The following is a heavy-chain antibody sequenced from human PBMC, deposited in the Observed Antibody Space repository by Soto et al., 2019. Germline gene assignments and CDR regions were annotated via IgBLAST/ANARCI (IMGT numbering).Heavy chain of an antibody. CDR1: GFTLSGRS. V-gene: IGHV3-74*01. CDR2: IDNAGTDS. CDR3: ARGWFGPDV. D-gene: IGHD3-10*01. Sequence: EVQLVESGGGLVQPGGSLRLSCAASGFTLSGRSMHWVRQAPGKGLVWVSGIDNAGTDSTYADSVKGRFTSSRANAKNMLYLQMNSLSGEDTAVYYCARGWFGPDVWGKGTTVTVSS. J-gene: IGHJ6*04.